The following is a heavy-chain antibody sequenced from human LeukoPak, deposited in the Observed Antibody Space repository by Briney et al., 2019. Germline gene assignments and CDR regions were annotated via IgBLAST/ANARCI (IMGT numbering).Heavy chain of an antibody. CDR3: ARPYYDSWSGENPLHY. Sequence: AASVKVSCKASGYIITTYHMCWVRQAPGQGLEWMGIINPSDGSTSCPQKFQGRVTMTRDTSMSTVYMELSSLRSEDTAVYYCARPYYDSWSGENPLHYWGQGTLVTVSS. CDR2: INPSDGST. CDR1: GYIITTYH. V-gene: IGHV1-46*01. J-gene: IGHJ4*02. D-gene: IGHD3-3*01.